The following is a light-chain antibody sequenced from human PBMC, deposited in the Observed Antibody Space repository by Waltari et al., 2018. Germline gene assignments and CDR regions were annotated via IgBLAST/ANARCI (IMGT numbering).Light chain of an antibody. J-gene: IGLJ1*01. CDR2: EVT. V-gene: IGLV2-23*02. CDR3: CSYAGSSTYSYV. Sequence: QSALTQPASVSGSPGQPITISSTGSSGDIGSFYLVSRYQQHPGRAPKLIIYEVTKRPSGVSNRFSASKSGNTASLTISGLQAEDEADYHCCSYAGSSTYSYVFGPGTKVSVL. CDR1: SGDIGSFYL.